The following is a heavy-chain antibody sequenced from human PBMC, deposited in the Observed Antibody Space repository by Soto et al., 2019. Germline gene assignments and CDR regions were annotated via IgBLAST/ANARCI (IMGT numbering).Heavy chain of an antibody. CDR3: AKIVTTVTIEGAFDI. CDR1: GFTFSIYW. D-gene: IGHD4-17*01. CDR2: IKQDGSEK. J-gene: IGHJ3*02. V-gene: IGHV3-7*01. Sequence: GGSLRLSFAASGFTFSIYWMSWFRQAPGKGLEWVANIKQDGSEKYYVDSVKGRFTISRDNAKNSLYLQMNSLRAEDTAVYYCAKIVTTVTIEGAFDIWGQGTTVTVSS.